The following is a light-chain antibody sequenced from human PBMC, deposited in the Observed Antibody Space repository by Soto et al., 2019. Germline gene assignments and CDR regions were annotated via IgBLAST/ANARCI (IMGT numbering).Light chain of an antibody. J-gene: IGLJ1*01. Sequence: QSVLTQPASVSGSHGQSITISCIGTSSDVGGYNYVSWYQQYQGKAPKLMIYDVSNRPSGVSNRFSGSKSGNTASLTISGLQAEDEADYYCSSYTSSSTLLFGTGTKLTVL. CDR3: SSYTSSSTLL. V-gene: IGLV2-14*01. CDR2: DVS. CDR1: SSDVGGYNY.